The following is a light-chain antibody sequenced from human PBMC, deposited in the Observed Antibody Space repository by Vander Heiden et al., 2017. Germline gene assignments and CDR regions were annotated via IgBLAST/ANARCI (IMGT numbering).Light chain of an antibody. J-gene: IGKJ3*01. V-gene: IGKV2-28*01. CDR1: QSLLHSNGYNY. CDR2: LGS. CDR3: MQALQTPFT. Sequence: IVMTPSPLSLPVTPGDPASISCRSSQSLLHSNGYNYLDWYLQKPGQSPQLLIYLGSNRASGVPDRFSGSGSGTDFTLKISRVEAEDVGVYYCMQALQTPFTFGPGTKVDIK.